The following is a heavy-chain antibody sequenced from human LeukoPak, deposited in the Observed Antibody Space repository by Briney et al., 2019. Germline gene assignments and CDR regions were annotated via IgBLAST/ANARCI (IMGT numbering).Heavy chain of an antibody. Sequence: GASLRLSCAASGFTFSSYAMSWVRQAPGKGLEWVSAISGSGGSTYYADSVKGRFTISRDNSKNTLYLQMNSLRAEDTAVYYCAKDIVVVPAVPGYVDYWGQGTLVTVSS. D-gene: IGHD2-2*01. CDR3: AKDIVVVPAVPGYVDY. V-gene: IGHV3-23*01. CDR2: ISGSGGST. J-gene: IGHJ4*02. CDR1: GFTFSSYA.